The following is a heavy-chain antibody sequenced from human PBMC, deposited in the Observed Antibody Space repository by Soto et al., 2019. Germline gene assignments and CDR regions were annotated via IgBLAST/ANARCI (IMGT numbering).Heavy chain of an antibody. D-gene: IGHD5-12*01. Sequence: TLSPTCTVPVASISNGGYYWSWILQQPGKGVEWIGYIFYIGRTYYNPSLKSRVSISVDTSKNQFSLKLSSVTAADTAGYYCASSSRDGYNAVDYWGQGTLVTVSS. V-gene: IGHV4-31*03. CDR2: IFYIGRT. CDR3: ASSSRDGYNAVDY. J-gene: IGHJ4*02. CDR1: VASISNGGYY.